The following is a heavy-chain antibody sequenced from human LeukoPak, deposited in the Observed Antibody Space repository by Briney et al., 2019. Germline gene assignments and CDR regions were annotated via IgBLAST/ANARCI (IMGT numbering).Heavy chain of an antibody. D-gene: IGHD3-22*01. V-gene: IGHV3-15*01. CDR2: IRTKTDGETT. Sequence: GGSLRLSCTASGFTFSQSWMDWVRHAPGKGLEWVGLIRTKTDGETTDYAAPVKGRFSISRDDSTSTLYLQMNSLQSEDTAAYYCGDRGTSLATPSWGQGTLVTVSS. CDR3: GDRGTSLATPS. J-gene: IGHJ5*02. CDR1: GFTFSQSW.